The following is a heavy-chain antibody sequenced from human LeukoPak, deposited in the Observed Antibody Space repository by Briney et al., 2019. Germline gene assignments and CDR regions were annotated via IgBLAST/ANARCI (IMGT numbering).Heavy chain of an antibody. V-gene: IGHV1-3*01. CDR2: INAGNGNT. J-gene: IGHJ4*02. Sequence: GASVKVSCTASGYTFTSYGISWVRQAPGQRLEWMGWINAGNGNTKYSQKFQGRVTITRDTSASTAYMELSSLRSEDTAVYYCARSTPFDYWGQGTLVTVSS. CDR3: ARSTPFDY. CDR1: GYTFTSYG.